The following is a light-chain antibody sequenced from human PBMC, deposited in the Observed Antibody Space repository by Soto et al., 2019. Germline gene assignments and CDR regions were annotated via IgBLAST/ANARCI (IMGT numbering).Light chain of an antibody. CDR1: QSISSY. J-gene: IGKJ3*01. Sequence: DIQMTQSPSSLSASVGDRVTITCRASQSISSYLNWYQQKPGKAPKLLIYAASSLQSGVPSRFIGSGSGTDFTLTISSLQPEDFATYDCQQSYSTPLFGPGTKVDIK. V-gene: IGKV1-39*01. CDR3: QQSYSTPL. CDR2: AAS.